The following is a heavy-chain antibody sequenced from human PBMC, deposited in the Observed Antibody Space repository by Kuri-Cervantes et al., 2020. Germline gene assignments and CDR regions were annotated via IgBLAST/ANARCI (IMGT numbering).Heavy chain of an antibody. CDR2: IWYDGSNK. V-gene: IGHV3-33*01. CDR1: GFTFSSYG. D-gene: IGHD6-19*01. J-gene: IGHJ4*02. CDR3: ARVREQWLWGSYYFDY. Sequence: LSLTCAASGFTFSSYGMHWVRQAPGKGLEWAAVIWYDGSNKYYADSVKGRFTISRDNSKNTLYLQMNSLRAEDTAVYYCARVREQWLWGSYYFDYWGQGTLVTVSS.